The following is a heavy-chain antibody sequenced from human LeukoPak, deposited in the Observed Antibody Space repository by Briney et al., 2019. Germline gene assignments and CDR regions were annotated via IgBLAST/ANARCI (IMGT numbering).Heavy chain of an antibody. V-gene: IGHV3-9*01. CDR2: ISWNSGSI. Sequence: GGSLRLSCAASGFTFDDYAMHWVRQAPGKGLEWVSGISWNSGSIGYADSVKGRFTISRDNAKNSLYLQMNSLRAEDTAVYYCARDTFGGYSSSWHFGDEYGMDVWGQGTTVTVSS. CDR3: ARDTFGGYSSSWHFGDEYGMDV. D-gene: IGHD6-13*01. J-gene: IGHJ6*02. CDR1: GFTFDDYA.